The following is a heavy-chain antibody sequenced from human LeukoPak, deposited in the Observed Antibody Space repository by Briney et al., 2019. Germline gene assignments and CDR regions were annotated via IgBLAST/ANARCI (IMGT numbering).Heavy chain of an antibody. J-gene: IGHJ4*02. CDR2: TIPIFGTA. CDR3: AREDGVDTASYFDY. CDR1: GGTFSSYA. V-gene: IGHV1-69*01. D-gene: IGHD5-18*01. Sequence: SVKVSCKASGGTFSSYAISWVRQAPGQGLEWMGGTIPIFGTANYAQKFQGRVTITADESTSTAYMELSSLRSEDTAVYYCAREDGVDTASYFDYWGQGTLVTVSS.